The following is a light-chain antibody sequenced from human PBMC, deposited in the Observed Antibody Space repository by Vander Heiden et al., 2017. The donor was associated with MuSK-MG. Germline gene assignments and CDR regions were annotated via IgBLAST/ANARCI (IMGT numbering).Light chain of an antibody. V-gene: IGKV1-39*01. J-gene: IGKJ3*01. CDR1: ENFNNY. Sequence: DIQLTQSPLSLSASVGARVPLTCRASENFNNYLKLYLQRPGRAAKLLIFAASRLESGVPSRFSGSGSGTDFTLTITSRQPEDFAAYYCQQNDNTPILTFGHGTKVDIK. CDR2: AAS. CDR3: QQNDNTPILT.